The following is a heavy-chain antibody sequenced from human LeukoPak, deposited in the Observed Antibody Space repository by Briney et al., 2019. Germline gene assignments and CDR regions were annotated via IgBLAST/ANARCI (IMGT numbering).Heavy chain of an antibody. Sequence: SVKVSCKASGGTFSSYAISWARQAPGQGLEWMGGIIPIFGTANYAQKFQGRVTITADESTSTAYMELSSLRSEDTAVYYCARGRSITMVRGVIIDYWGQGTLVTVSS. J-gene: IGHJ4*02. D-gene: IGHD3-10*01. V-gene: IGHV1-69*13. CDR2: IIPIFGTA. CDR3: ARGRSITMVRGVIIDY. CDR1: GGTFSSYA.